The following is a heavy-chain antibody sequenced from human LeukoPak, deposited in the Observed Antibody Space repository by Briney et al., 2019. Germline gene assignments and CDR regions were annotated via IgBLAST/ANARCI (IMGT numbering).Heavy chain of an antibody. D-gene: IGHD6-13*01. Sequence: PGRSLRLSCAASGXTFSSYGMHWVRQAPGKGQEWVAVISYDGSNKYYADSVKGRFTISRDNSKNTLYLQMNSLRAEDTAVYYGAKLIAAAGSPIFDYWGQGTLVTVSS. CDR3: AKLIAAAGSPIFDY. V-gene: IGHV3-30*18. CDR2: ISYDGSNK. J-gene: IGHJ4*02. CDR1: GXTFSSYG.